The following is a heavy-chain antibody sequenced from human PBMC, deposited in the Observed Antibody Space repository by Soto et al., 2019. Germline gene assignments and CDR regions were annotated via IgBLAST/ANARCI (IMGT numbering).Heavy chain of an antibody. D-gene: IGHD3-22*01. Sequence: GSLSLSCASSGFTFSGYSVNWVRPAPGKGLEWVSYISSGSKTIYYAESVKGRFTVSRDNSKSTVYLQMNSLRAEDTAVYYRARDDDTTSHYGMLTWGQGSQVTVSS. CDR1: GFTFSGYS. J-gene: IGHJ4*02. V-gene: IGHV3-48*01. CDR2: ISSGSKTI. CDR3: ARDDDTTSHYGMLT.